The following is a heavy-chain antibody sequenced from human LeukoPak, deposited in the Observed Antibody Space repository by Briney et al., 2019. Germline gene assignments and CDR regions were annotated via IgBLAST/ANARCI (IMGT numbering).Heavy chain of an antibody. CDR1: GGTFSSYA. V-gene: IGHV1-69*05. J-gene: IGHJ6*03. CDR3: ASTDSAMVADYYYYYMDV. CDR2: IIPIFGTA. D-gene: IGHD5-18*01. Sequence: GSSVKVSCKASGGTFSSYAISWVRQAPGQGLEWMGGIIPIFGTANYAQKFQGRVTITTDESTSTAYVELSSLRSEDTAVYYCASTDSAMVADYYYYYMDVWGKGTTVTVSS.